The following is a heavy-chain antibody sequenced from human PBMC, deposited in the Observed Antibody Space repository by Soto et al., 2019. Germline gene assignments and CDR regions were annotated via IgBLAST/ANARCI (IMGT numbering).Heavy chain of an antibody. V-gene: IGHV4-31*03. CDR1: GGSISSGGYY. J-gene: IGHJ4*02. D-gene: IGHD2-15*01. CDR3: ARFVVVVAAIDY. CDR2: IYYSGGT. Sequence: SETLSLTCTVSGGSISSGGYYWSWIRQHPGKGLEWIGYIYYSGGTYYNPSLKSRVTISVDTSKNQFSLKLSSVTAADTAVYYCARFVVVVAAIDYWGQGTLVTVSS.